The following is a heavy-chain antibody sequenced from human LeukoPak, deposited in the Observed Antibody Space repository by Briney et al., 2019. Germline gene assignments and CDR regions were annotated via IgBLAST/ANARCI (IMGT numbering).Heavy chain of an antibody. Sequence: SVKVSCKASGGTFSSYAISWVRQAPEQGLEWMGRITPILGIANYAQKFQGRVTITADKSTSTAYMELSSLRSEDTAVYYCASGVRGVIILFDYWGQGTLVTVSS. J-gene: IGHJ4*02. CDR2: ITPILGIA. CDR3: ASGVRGVIILFDY. V-gene: IGHV1-69*04. CDR1: GGTFSSYA. D-gene: IGHD3-10*01.